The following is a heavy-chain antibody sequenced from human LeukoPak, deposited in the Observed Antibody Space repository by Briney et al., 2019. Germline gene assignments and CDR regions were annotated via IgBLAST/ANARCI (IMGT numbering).Heavy chain of an antibody. Sequence: ASVKVSCKASGYTFTGQDMHWVRQAPGQGLEWMGGIIPIFGTANYAQKFQGRVTITADESTSTAYMELSSLRSEGTAVYYCARDSKRGYSGYDSAFDIWGQGTMVTVSS. CDR2: IIPIFGTA. CDR1: GYTFTGQD. J-gene: IGHJ3*02. V-gene: IGHV1-69*13. D-gene: IGHD5-12*01. CDR3: ARDSKRGYSGYDSAFDI.